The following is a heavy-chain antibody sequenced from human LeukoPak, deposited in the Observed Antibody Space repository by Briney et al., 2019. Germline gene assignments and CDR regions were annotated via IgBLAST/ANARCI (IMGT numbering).Heavy chain of an antibody. CDR2: INHSGST. J-gene: IGHJ4*02. CDR1: GGSFSGYY. V-gene: IGHV4-34*01. Sequence: SETLSLTCAVYGGSFSGYYWSWIRQPPGKGLEWIGEINHSGSTNYNPSLKSRVTISVDTSKNQFSLKLSSVTAADTAVYHCARGWYSSSWYGYWGQGTLVTVSS. D-gene: IGHD6-13*01. CDR3: ARGWYSSSWYGY.